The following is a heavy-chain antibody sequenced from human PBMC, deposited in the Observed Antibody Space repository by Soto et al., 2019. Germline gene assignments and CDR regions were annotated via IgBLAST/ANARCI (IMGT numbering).Heavy chain of an antibody. D-gene: IGHD3-10*01. V-gene: IGHV3-15*07. CDR2: VKTKPDGATT. CDR1: GFTFSNAW. J-gene: IGHJ1*01. CDR3: TRDALLGELCWDFQQ. Sequence: EVQLVESGGGSVKPGEFLRLSCAASGFTFSNAWMNWVRQAPGKGLEWVGRVKTKPDGATTDYAAPVKGRFTISRAECLNTRYLQMTSPKSEDTAVYYCTRDALLGELCWDFQQWGQGTLVTVSP.